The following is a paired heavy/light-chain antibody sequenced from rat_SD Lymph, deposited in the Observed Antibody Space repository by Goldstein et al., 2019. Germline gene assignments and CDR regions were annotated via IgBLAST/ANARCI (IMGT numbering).Heavy chain of an antibody. J-gene: IGHJ2*01. Sequence: EVQLVESGGGLVQPGRSLKLSCLASGFTFSNYGMNWIRQAPGKGLEWVASISSSSSYIYYADTVKGRFTISRDNAKNTLYLQMTSLRSEDTALYYCARPQLGPFDYWGQGVMVTVSS. V-gene: IGHV5-34*01. CDR2: ISSSSSYI. CDR3: ARPQLGPFDY. CDR1: GFTFSNYG. D-gene: IGHD3-4*01.
Light chain of an antibody. J-gene: IGKJ2-1*01. V-gene: IGKV6S10*01. CDR3: MQSNSYPNT. Sequence: DIVMTQSPTSMSISVGDRVTMNCKASQNVGSNVDWYQQKTGQSPKLLIYKASNRYTGVPDRFTGSGSGTDFTFTISNMQAEDLAVYYCMQSNSYPNTFGAGTKLELK. CDR2: KAS. CDR1: QNVGSN.